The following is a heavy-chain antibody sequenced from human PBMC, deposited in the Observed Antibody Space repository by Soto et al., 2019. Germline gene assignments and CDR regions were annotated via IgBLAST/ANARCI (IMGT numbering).Heavy chain of an antibody. CDR3: AGYSGYDLIRWFDP. CDR1: GYTFTSYG. V-gene: IGHV1-18*01. D-gene: IGHD5-12*01. CDR2: ISAYNGNT. J-gene: IGHJ5*02. Sequence: ASVKVSCKASGYTFTSYGISWVRQAPGQGLGWMGWISAYNGNTNYAQKLQGRVTMTTDTSTSTAYMELRSLRSDDTAVYYCAGYSGYDLIRWFDPSGQGTLVTVSS.